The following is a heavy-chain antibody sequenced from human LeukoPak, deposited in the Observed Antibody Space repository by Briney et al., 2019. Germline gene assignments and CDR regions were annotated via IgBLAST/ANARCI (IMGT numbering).Heavy chain of an antibody. V-gene: IGHV3-66*02. CDR2: IYSGGRT. Sequence: PGGSLRLSCAASGFTVSSDYMAWVRQAPGKGLEWVSVIYSGGRTHYADSVKGRFTISRDNSQNTVYLQMNSLRAEDTAVYYCARDPCSNGCYPGAFDTWGQGTMVTVSS. J-gene: IGHJ3*02. CDR1: GFTVSSDY. CDR3: ARDPCSNGCYPGAFDT. D-gene: IGHD2-2*01.